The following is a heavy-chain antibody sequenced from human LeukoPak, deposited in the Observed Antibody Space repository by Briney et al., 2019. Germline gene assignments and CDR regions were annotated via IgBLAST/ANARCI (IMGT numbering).Heavy chain of an antibody. CDR2: IWHDGSSK. D-gene: IGHD4-11*01. CDR3: AKDAQRGFDYSNSLEY. CDR1: GFIFSHYG. Sequence: PGGSLGLSCAASGFIFSHYGMHWVRQAPGKGLEWVAVIWHDGSSKYYADSVKGRFTISRDNSENTVYLQMNSLRAEDTAVYYCAKDAQRGFDYSNSLEYWGQGDLVTVSS. J-gene: IGHJ4*02. V-gene: IGHV3-33*06.